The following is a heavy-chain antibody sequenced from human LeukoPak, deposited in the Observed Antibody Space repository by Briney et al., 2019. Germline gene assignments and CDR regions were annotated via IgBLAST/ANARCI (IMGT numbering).Heavy chain of an antibody. V-gene: IGHV3-30*02. J-gene: IGHJ4*02. CDR3: ARSSGWSSSSFDY. CDR1: GFTFSNFG. CDR2: LRYDETTK. Sequence: TGGSLRLSCAASGFTFSNFGMNWVRQSPGKGLEWLAFLRYDETTKNYADSVKGRFTISRDNSKNTLYLQMNSLRAEDTAVYYCARSSGWSSSSFDYWGQGTLVTVSS. D-gene: IGHD6-19*01.